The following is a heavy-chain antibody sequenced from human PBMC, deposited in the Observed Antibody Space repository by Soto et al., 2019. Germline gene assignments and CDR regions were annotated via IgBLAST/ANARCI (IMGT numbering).Heavy chain of an antibody. J-gene: IGHJ4*02. CDR3: ARRYGASFDY. V-gene: IGHV4-61*08. CDR2: VYYSGST. D-gene: IGHD4-17*01. CDR1: GDNSGVYY. Sequence: PSETLSLTCTVSGDNSGVYYRGWIRQSPGKGLEWIGYVYYSGSTNYNPALKSRVTISVDTSKNQFSLKLSSVTAADTAVYYCARRYGASFDYWGQGTLVTVSS.